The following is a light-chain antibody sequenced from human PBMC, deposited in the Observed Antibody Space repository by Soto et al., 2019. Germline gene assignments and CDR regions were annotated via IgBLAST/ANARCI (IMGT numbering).Light chain of an antibody. CDR3: QQCGSSPWT. J-gene: IGKJ1*01. Sequence: EIVLTQSPGTLSLSPGERATLSCRPSQSVSSYYLAGYQQKPGQAPRLLIYAASSRATGIPDRFSGGGSGTDFTLTISRLEPEDFAVYYCQQCGSSPWTFGQGTKVEIK. V-gene: IGKV3-20*01. CDR1: QSVSSYY. CDR2: AAS.